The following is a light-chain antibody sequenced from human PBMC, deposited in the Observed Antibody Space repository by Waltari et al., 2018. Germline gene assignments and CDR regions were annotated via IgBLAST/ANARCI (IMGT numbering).Light chain of an antibody. V-gene: IGKV1-12*01. CDR1: QGISSW. J-gene: IGKJ4*01. Sequence: DIQMTQSPSSLSASVGDKVTITCRASQGISSWLAWYQQKPGKAPKLLIYGASRLQSGVPSRFSGGGSGTDYTLTISSLQPEDFATYYCQQGYNTPLTFGGGTKVEIK. CDR2: GAS. CDR3: QQGYNTPLT.